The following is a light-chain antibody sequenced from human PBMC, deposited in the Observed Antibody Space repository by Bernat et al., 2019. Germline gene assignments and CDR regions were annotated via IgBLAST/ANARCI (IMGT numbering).Light chain of an antibody. CDR2: WAS. CDR3: QQYYNTPHT. CDR1: QSVLYSSDSKNY. V-gene: IGKV4-1*01. Sequence: DIVMTQSPDSLAVSLGERATINCKSSQSVLYSSDSKNYLAWYQKKSGQPPKLLIYWASARESGVPDRFSGSGSGTDFTLSISSLRAEDVAVYYCQQYYNTPHTFGGGTKVEIK. J-gene: IGKJ4*01.